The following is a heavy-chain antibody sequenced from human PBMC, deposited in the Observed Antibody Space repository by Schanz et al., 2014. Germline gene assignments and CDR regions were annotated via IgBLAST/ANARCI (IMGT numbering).Heavy chain of an antibody. D-gene: IGHD6-19*01. V-gene: IGHV3-48*01. CDR3: AKDHPSSGWPAFDV. CDR2: ISGGSNAI. Sequence: EEQLVESGGGSLQPGGSLRLSCTASGFPFSRFSMIWVRQAPGKGLEWLAYISGGSNAIYYADSVKGRFTISRDNSKKTLYLQMNSLRAEDTAVYYCAKDHPSSGWPAFDVWGQGTQVTVSS. CDR1: GFPFSRFS. J-gene: IGHJ4*02.